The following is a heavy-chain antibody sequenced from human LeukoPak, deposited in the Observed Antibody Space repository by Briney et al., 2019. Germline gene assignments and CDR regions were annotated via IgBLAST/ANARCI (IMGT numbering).Heavy chain of an antibody. Sequence: TSETLSLTCTVSGGSISSSSYYWGWIRQPPGKGLEWIGSIYYSGSTYYNPSPKSRVTISVDTSKNQFSLKLSSVTAADTAVYYCARPSSYSYGYNYWGQGTLVTVSS. CDR3: ARPSSYSYGYNY. D-gene: IGHD5-18*01. CDR2: IYYSGST. V-gene: IGHV4-39*01. CDR1: GGSISSSSYY. J-gene: IGHJ4*02.